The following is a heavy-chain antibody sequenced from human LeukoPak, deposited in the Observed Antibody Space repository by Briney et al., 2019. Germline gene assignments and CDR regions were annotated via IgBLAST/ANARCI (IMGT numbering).Heavy chain of an antibody. CDR3: ARDRGAYSSSWSGDY. Sequence: PGGSLRVSCAAPGFTFTSYGIHWVCQAPGTGLKRVAVIWYDGSNKYYADSVKGRFTTSRDNSKNTLYLQMNSLRAEDTAVYYCARDRGAYSSSWSGDYWGQGTPVTVCS. J-gene: IGHJ4*02. V-gene: IGHV3-33*01. CDR1: GFTFTSYG. CDR2: IWYDGSNK. D-gene: IGHD6-6*01.